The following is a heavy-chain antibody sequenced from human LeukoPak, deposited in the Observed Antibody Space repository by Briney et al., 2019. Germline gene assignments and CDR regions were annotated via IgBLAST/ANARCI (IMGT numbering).Heavy chain of an antibody. D-gene: IGHD3-3*01. CDR3: ARLNDFWSGYLKYYFDY. CDR2: IYPRDSDT. Sequence: GESLKISCKGSGYSFTSYWIGWVRQMPGKGLEVMGIIYPRDSDTRYSPSFQGPVTISADKSITTTYLQWSGLKASDTAMYYCARLNDFWSGYLKYYFDYWGQGTLVTVSS. V-gene: IGHV5-51*01. J-gene: IGHJ4*02. CDR1: GYSFTSYW.